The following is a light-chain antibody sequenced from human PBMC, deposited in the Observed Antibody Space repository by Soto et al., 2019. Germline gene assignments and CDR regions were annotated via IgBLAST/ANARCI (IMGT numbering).Light chain of an antibody. Sequence: DIKMTQSPSSLSAYIGDRVTITCRASQGITNYVAWYQQKPGKSPKLLIYAASTLQSGVPSRFSGSGSGTDFTLTISSLQPDDFATYYCQQYNSYRTFGQGTNVDIK. CDR1: QGITNY. CDR2: AAS. J-gene: IGKJ1*01. CDR3: QQYNSYRT. V-gene: IGKV1-27*01.